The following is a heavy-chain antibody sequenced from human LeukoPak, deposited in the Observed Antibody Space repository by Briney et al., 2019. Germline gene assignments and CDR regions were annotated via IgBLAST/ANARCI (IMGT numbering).Heavy chain of an antibody. V-gene: IGHV1-2*02. CDR1: GYTFTGYY. CDR2: INPNGGGT. Sequence: ASVKVSCKASGYTFTGYYMHWVRQAPGQGLEWMGWINPNGGGTNYAQKFQGRVTMTRDTSISTAYMELSRLRSDDTAVYYCARVPRSYDFWSGYQTFDYWGQGTLVTVSS. D-gene: IGHD3-3*01. J-gene: IGHJ4*02. CDR3: ARVPRSYDFWSGYQTFDY.